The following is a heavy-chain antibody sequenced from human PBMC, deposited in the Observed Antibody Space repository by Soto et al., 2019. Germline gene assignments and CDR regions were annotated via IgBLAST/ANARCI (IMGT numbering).Heavy chain of an antibody. CDR2: IYNGGST. V-gene: IGHV3-66*01. Sequence: GGSLRLSCAASVFTVSNNYMSWVRQAPGEGLEWVSVIYNGGSTYYGDSMKGRFTISRDISQNTLYLQMNSLRVEDTAVYYCARGHYGSPPGYLDYWGQGTLVTVSS. CDR1: VFTVSNNY. CDR3: ARGHYGSPPGYLDY. D-gene: IGHD3-10*01. J-gene: IGHJ4*02.